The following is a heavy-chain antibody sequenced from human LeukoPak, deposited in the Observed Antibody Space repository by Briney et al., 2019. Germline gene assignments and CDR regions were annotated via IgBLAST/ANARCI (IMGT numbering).Heavy chain of an antibody. D-gene: IGHD3-22*01. CDR3: ARGYYDTSAYSNPFDF. Sequence: SETLSLTCTVSGDSISNYYWSWIRQTRGRGLEEIGYIHTSGSTYSNPSLKSRVTISVDPSKNQFSLKLSSVTAADTAVYYCARGYYDTSAYSNPFDFWGQGTLVTVSS. CDR2: IHTSGST. V-gene: IGHV4-4*09. CDR1: GDSISNYY. J-gene: IGHJ4*02.